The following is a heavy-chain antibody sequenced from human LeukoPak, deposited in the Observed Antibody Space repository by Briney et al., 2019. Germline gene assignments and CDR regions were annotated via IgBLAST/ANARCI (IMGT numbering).Heavy chain of an antibody. J-gene: IGHJ4*02. D-gene: IGHD5-18*01. CDR2: ISSSSSYT. CDR3: ARDHTVYSYGGYFDY. CDR1: GFTFRSYA. V-gene: IGHV3-11*05. Sequence: PGGSLRLSCGASGFTFRSYAMSWIRQAPGKGLEWVSYISSSSSYTNYADSVKGRFTISRDNAKNSLYLQMNSLRAEDTAVYYCARDHTVYSYGGYFDYWGQGTLVTVSS.